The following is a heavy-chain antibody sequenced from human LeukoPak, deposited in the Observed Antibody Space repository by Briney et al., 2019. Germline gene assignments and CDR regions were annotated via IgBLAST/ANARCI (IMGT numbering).Heavy chain of an antibody. CDR1: GYTFTSYA. V-gene: IGHV1-69*06. Sequence: SVKVSCKASGYTFTSYAISWVRQAPGQGLEWMGGIIPIFGTANYAQKFQGRVTITADKSTSTAYMELSSLRSEDTAVYYCARAAEQMATIHWYFDLWGRGTLVTVSS. CDR2: IIPIFGTA. J-gene: IGHJ2*01. D-gene: IGHD5-24*01. CDR3: ARAAEQMATIHWYFDL.